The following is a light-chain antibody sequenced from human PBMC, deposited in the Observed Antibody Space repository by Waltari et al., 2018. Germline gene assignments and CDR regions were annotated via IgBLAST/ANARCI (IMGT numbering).Light chain of an antibody. Sequence: EIVLTQSPATLSLSPGERATLSCRASQSVSSYLAWYQQKPGQAPRLLIYDASNRATGIPARFSGSGSGTYFTLTISSLEPEDFAVYYCQQRSNCPTFGQGTRLEIK. CDR1: QSVSSY. CDR3: QQRSNCPT. V-gene: IGKV3-11*01. CDR2: DAS. J-gene: IGKJ5*01.